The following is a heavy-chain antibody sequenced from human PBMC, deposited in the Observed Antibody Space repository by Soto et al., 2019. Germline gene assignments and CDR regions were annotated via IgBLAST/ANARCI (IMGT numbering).Heavy chain of an antibody. CDR2: ISYDGGNK. V-gene: IGHV3-30-3*01. Sequence: QVQLVESGGGVVQPGRSLRLSCAASGFTFNSYAMHWVRQAPGKGLEWVAVISYDGGNKYYADSVKGRFTISRDNSKNTLYLQMTSLRAEDTAVYYCARAGSSGWLVGDYWGQGTLVTVSS. D-gene: IGHD6-19*01. J-gene: IGHJ4*02. CDR3: ARAGSSGWLVGDY. CDR1: GFTFNSYA.